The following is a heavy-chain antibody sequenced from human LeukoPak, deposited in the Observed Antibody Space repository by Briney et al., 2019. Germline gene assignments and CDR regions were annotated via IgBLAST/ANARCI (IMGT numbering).Heavy chain of an antibody. CDR3: ARGQEFDDGVFDS. J-gene: IGHJ4*02. CDR2: IRNNGATA. D-gene: IGHD1-1*01. V-gene: IGHV3-23*01. Sequence: GGSLRLSCAASGFSFSSFAMTWVRQARGKGVEWVSTIRNNGATAYNADSVKGRFTISRDNSKNTVYLQMNSLRVEDTAIYYCARGQEFDDGVFDSWGQGTLVTVSS. CDR1: GFSFSSFA.